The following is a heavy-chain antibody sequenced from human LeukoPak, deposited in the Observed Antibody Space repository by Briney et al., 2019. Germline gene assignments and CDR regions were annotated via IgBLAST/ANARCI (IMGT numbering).Heavy chain of an antibody. J-gene: IGHJ4*02. CDR2: ISYDGSNK. CDR1: GFTFSSYG. CDR3: AKNYGSGSYSSRPFDY. Sequence: AGGSLRLSCAASGFTFSSYGMHWVRQAPGKGLEWVAVISYDGSNKYYADSVKGRFTISRDNSKNTLYLQMNSLRAEDTAVYYCAKNYGSGSYSSRPFDYWGQGTLVTVSS. D-gene: IGHD3-10*01. V-gene: IGHV3-30*18.